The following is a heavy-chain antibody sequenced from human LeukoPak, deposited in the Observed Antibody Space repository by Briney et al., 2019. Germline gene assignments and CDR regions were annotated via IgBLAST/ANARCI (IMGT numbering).Heavy chain of an antibody. CDR2: ISGSGGST. CDR3: AKEEVEVVAATIAEYFQH. V-gene: IGHV3-23*01. J-gene: IGHJ1*01. Sequence: GGSLRLSCAASGFTFSSYAMGWVRQAPGKGLEWVSAISGSGGSTYYADSVKGRFTISRDNSKNTLYLQMNSLRAEDTAVYYCAKEEVEVVAATIAEYFQHWGQGTLVTVSS. D-gene: IGHD2-15*01. CDR1: GFTFSSYA.